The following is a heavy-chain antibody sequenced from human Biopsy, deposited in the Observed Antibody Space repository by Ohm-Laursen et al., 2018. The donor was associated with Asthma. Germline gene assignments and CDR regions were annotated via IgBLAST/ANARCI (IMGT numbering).Heavy chain of an antibody. CDR1: GFRFNSYA. CDR3: AKGMDTFDI. V-gene: IGHV3-23*01. Sequence: SLRPSCAASGFRFNSYAVSWVRQAPGKGPERVSTISASGNSTYYGDSVKGRFTISRDNSKNTLFLHMNSLRADDTAVYYCAKGMDTFDIWGQGTLVTVSS. J-gene: IGHJ3*02. D-gene: IGHD5-18*01. CDR2: ISASGNST.